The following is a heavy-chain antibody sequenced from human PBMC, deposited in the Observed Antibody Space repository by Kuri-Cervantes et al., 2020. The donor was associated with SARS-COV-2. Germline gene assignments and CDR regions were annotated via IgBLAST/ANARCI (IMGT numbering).Heavy chain of an antibody. Sequence: ASVTVSCKASGYTFTGYYMHWVRQAHGQGLEWMGWINPNRGGTNYAQKFQGRDTMTRDTYISTAYMELSRLRSDDTAVYYCARGGRRYIRAQNKQNWIDPWGKGTLVTVSS. V-gene: IGHV1-2*02. CDR1: GYTFTGYY. CDR2: INPNRGGT. D-gene: IGHD1-14*01. CDR3: ARGGRRYIRAQNKQNWIDP. J-gene: IGHJ5*01.